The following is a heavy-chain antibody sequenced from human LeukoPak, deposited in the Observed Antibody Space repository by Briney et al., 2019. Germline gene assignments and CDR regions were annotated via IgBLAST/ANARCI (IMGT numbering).Heavy chain of an antibody. Sequence: GASVKVSCKASGYTFTSYYMHWVRQAPGQGLEWMGTINPSGGSTSYAQKFQGRVTMARDTSKNQFSLKLSSVTAADTAVYYCARVELVNYYDSSGYNDYWGQGTLVTVSS. J-gene: IGHJ4*02. D-gene: IGHD3-22*01. CDR3: ARVELVNYYDSSGYNDY. CDR1: GYTFTSYY. V-gene: IGHV1-46*01. CDR2: INPSGGST.